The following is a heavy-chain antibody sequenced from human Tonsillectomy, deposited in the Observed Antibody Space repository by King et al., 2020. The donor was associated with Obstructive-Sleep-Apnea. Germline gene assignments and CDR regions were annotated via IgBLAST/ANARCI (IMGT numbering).Heavy chain of an antibody. J-gene: IGHJ3*02. D-gene: IGHD3-9*01. CDR3: ARDVYDILTGYYTGDAFDI. CDR1: GYTFTIYA. Sequence: QLVQSGSELKKPGSSVKVSCKASGYTFTIYALNVVRQAPGQGLEGMGWINTHTWHPTYAPGFTGRLFFSLDPPVSTAYLQISSLKAEDTAVYYCARDVYDILTGYYTGDAFDIWGQGTMVTVSS. V-gene: IGHV7-4-1*02. CDR2: INTHTWHP.